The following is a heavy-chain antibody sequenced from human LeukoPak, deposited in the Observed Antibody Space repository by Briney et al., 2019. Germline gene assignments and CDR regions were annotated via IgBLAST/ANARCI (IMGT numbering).Heavy chain of an antibody. J-gene: IGHJ4*02. V-gene: IGHV3-74*01. Sequence: GGSLRLSCAASGFTFSSYWMHWVGQAPGKGRVWVSRINSDGSSTNYADSVKGRFTISRDNAKNTLYLQMNSLRAEDTAVYYCLWMSPPAGWGQGTLVTVSS. CDR1: GFTFSSYW. CDR2: INSDGSST. CDR3: LWMSPPAG. D-gene: IGHD3-3*01.